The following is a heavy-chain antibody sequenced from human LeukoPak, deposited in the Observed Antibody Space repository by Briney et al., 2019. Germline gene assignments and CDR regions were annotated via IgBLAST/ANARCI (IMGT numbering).Heavy chain of an antibody. Sequence: SEALSLTCTVSGGSISSYYWSWIRQPAGKGLEWIGRIYTSGSTNYNPSLKSRVTMSVDTSKNQFSLKLSSVTAADTAVYYCARDSPHQRMVLLPNYYYYYYMDVWGKGTTDTVSS. D-gene: IGHD2-8*01. CDR2: IYTSGST. CDR1: GGSISSYY. J-gene: IGHJ6*03. CDR3: ARDSPHQRMVLLPNYYYYYYMDV. V-gene: IGHV4-4*07.